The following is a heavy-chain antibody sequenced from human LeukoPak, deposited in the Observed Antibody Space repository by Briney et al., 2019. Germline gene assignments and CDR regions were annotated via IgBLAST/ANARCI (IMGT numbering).Heavy chain of an antibody. CDR3: ARTVLTGDLSRFEFDY. V-gene: IGHV4-39*07. CDR1: GGSISNSSYY. J-gene: IGHJ4*02. Sequence: PSETLSLTCTVSGGSISNSSYYWGWIRQPPGKGLEWIGSIYYSGSTYYNPSLKSRVTISVDTSKNQFSLKLSSVTAADTAVYYCARTVLTGDLSRFEFDYWGQGTLVTVSS. D-gene: IGHD7-27*01. CDR2: IYYSGST.